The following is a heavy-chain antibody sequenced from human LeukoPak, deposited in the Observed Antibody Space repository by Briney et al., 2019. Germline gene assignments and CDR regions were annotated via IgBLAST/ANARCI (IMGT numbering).Heavy chain of an antibody. J-gene: IGHJ4*02. D-gene: IGHD4-11*01. CDR2: INPNSGGT. CDR3: ARVQRGGNYALFDF. CDR1: GYTFTTYY. Sequence: ASVKVSCKASGYTFTTYYIHWVRQAPGQGLEWVGWINPNSGGTNYAQKFQGRVTMTRDTSISTAYMELSRLRSDDTAVYYCARVQRGGNYALFDFWGQGTLVTVSS. V-gene: IGHV1-2*02.